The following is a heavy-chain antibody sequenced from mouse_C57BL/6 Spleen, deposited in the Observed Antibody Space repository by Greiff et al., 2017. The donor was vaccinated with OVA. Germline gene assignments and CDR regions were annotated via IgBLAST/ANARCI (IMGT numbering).Heavy chain of an antibody. Sequence: QVQLQQPGAELVKPGASVKLSCKASGYTFTSYWMHWVKQRPGRGLEWIGRIDPNSGGTKYNEKFKSKATLTVDKPSSTAYMQLSSLTSEDSAVYYCARPATVVATPTGEFDVWGTGTTVTVSS. CDR3: ARPATVVATPTGEFDV. CDR2: IDPNSGGT. J-gene: IGHJ1*03. D-gene: IGHD1-1*01. V-gene: IGHV1-72*01. CDR1: GYTFTSYW.